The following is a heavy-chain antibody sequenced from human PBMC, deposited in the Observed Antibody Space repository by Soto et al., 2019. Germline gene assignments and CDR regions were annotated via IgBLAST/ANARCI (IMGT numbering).Heavy chain of an antibody. CDR1: GGSFSGYY. CDR2: IYHSGST. Sequence: SETLSLTCAVYGGSFSGYYWSWIRQPPGKGLEWIAYIYHSGSTYYNPSLKSRVTISVDRSENQFSLKLTSVTAADTAVYYCVRESTTSGPNWFDTWGPGILVTVPQ. J-gene: IGHJ5*02. V-gene: IGHV4-34*01. CDR3: VRESTTSGPNWFDT. D-gene: IGHD1-1*01.